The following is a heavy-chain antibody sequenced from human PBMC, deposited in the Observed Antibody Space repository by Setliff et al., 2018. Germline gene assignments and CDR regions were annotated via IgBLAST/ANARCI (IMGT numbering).Heavy chain of an antibody. V-gene: IGHV3-7*01. D-gene: IGHD1-1*01. J-gene: IGHJ4*02. CDR3: ARHNTNLQPNDY. CDR2: IKQDGSDK. CDR1: GFTFSTYW. Sequence: GGSLRLSCAASGFTFSTYWMSWVRQAPGKGLEWVANIKQDGSDKYYVDSVKGRFTISRDNAKNSLYLQMNSLRAEDTAVYFCARHNTNLQPNDYWGQGTLVTVSS.